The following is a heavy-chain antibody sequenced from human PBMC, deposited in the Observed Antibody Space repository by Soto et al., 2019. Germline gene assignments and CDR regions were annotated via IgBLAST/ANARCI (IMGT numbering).Heavy chain of an antibody. Sequence: SETLSLTCTVSGGSISSGGYYWSWIRQHPGKGLEWIGYIYYSGSTYYNPSLKSRVTISVDTSKNQFSLKLSSVTAADTAVYYCARELGKVAAIDYWGQGTLVTVSS. CDR1: GGSISSGGYY. V-gene: IGHV4-31*03. CDR3: ARELGKVAAIDY. D-gene: IGHD2-15*01. CDR2: IYYSGST. J-gene: IGHJ4*02.